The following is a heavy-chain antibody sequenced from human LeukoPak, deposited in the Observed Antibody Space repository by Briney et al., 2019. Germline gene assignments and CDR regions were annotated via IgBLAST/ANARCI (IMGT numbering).Heavy chain of an antibody. CDR1: GGTFSSYA. CDR2: IIPILGIA. J-gene: IGHJ4*02. V-gene: IGHV1-69*04. CDR3: AVPGYSSSWYFDY. Sequence: SVKVSCKASGGTFSSYAISWVRQAPGQGLEWTRRIIPILGIANYAQKFQGRVTITADKSTSTAYMELSSLRSEDTAVYYCAVPGYSSSWYFDYWGQGTLVTVSS. D-gene: IGHD6-13*01.